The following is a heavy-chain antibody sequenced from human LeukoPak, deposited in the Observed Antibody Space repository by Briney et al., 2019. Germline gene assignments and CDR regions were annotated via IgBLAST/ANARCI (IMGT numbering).Heavy chain of an antibody. CDR1: GYTFTGNY. CDR2: INPNSGGT. V-gene: IGHV1-2*02. D-gene: IGHD4-17*01. CDR3: ARVGGDSGRGWDPADY. J-gene: IGHJ4*02. Sequence: ASVKVSCKASGYTFTGNYMHWVRQVPGQGLEWMGWINPNSGGTRYAQKFQGRVTMTRDTSISTAYMELCRLRFDDTAVYYCARVGGDSGRGWDPADYWGREPWSPSRQ.